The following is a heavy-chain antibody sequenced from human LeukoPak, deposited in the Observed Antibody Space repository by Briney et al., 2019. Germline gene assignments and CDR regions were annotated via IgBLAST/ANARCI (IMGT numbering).Heavy chain of an antibody. CDR1: GFTFSTYW. J-gene: IGHJ4*02. V-gene: IGHV3-7*01. CDR2: IKQDGSET. D-gene: IGHD3-10*01. CDR3: ARDSYYYGSGSPAFDY. Sequence: PGGSLRLSCAASGFTFSTYWMSWVRQAPGKGLEWVANIKQDGSETYYVDSVKGRFTISRDNAKNSLYLQMNSLRAEDTAVYYCARDSYYYGSGSPAFDYWGQGTLVTVSS.